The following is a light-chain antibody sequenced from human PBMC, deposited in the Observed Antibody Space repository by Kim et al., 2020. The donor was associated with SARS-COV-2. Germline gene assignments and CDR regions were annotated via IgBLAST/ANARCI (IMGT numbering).Light chain of an antibody. CDR2: DVS. Sequence: GQSITIPCTGTSSDVGTYNYVSWYQQHPGKAPKIMIFDVSNRPSGVSNRFSASKSANTASLTISGLQAEDEATYYCSSYTTSSTVIFGGGTQLTVL. CDR3: SSYTTSSTVI. J-gene: IGLJ2*01. V-gene: IGLV2-14*03. CDR1: SSDVGTYNY.